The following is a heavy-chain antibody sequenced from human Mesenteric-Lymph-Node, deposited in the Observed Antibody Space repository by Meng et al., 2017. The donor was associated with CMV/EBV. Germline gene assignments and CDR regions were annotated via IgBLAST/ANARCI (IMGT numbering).Heavy chain of an antibody. Sequence: SETLSLTCTVSGGSMSSYYWSWIRQPPGKGLEWIGYIYSSGSTSYSPSLKSRVTMSVDTPKNQFSLKLSSVTAADTAVYYCARDRMVGATTYYFDYWGQGTLVTVSS. D-gene: IGHD1-26*01. CDR3: ARDRMVGATTYYFDY. J-gene: IGHJ4*02. V-gene: IGHV4-59*12. CDR2: IYSSGST. CDR1: GGSMSSYY.